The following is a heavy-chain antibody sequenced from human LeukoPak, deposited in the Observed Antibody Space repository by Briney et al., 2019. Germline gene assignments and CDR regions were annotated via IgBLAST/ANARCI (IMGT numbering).Heavy chain of an antibody. CDR3: AREGYGDNVGNRFDP. J-gene: IGHJ5*02. CDR2: ISAYNGNT. V-gene: IGHV1-18*01. CDR1: GYTFTSYG. Sequence: ASVKVSCKASGYTFTSYGISWVRQAPGQGLEWMGWISAYNGNTNYAQKLQGRVTMTTDTSTSTAYMELRSLRSDDTAVYYCAREGYGDNVGNRFDPWGQGTLVTVTS. D-gene: IGHD4-17*01.